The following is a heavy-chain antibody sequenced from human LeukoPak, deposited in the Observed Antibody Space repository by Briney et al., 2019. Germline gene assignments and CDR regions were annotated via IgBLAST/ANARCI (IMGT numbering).Heavy chain of an antibody. J-gene: IGHJ3*02. V-gene: IGHV1-2*02. CDR3: ARPIRGSYVEDAFDM. CDR1: GYTFSDYY. CDR2: INPSSGGT. D-gene: IGHD1-26*01. Sequence: ASVKVSCKTSGYTFSDYYLHWVRQAPGQGLEWMGWINPSSGGTKYVQKFQGRVTMTRDTSISTSYMELSRLRSDVTAVYYCARPIRGSYVEDAFDMWGQGTMVTVSA.